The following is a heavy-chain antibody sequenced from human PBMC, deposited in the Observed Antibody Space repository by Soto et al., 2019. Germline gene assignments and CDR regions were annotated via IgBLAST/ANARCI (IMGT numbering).Heavy chain of an antibody. CDR3: VRDGTKTLRDWFAP. D-gene: IGHD1-1*01. V-gene: IGHV4-4*07. CDR2: IYATGTT. Sequence: QVQLQEPGPGLVTPSETLSLTCTVSGASISGFSWSWIRKYAGKGLEWIGRIYATGTTDYNPSLKSRVMMSVDTSKKQFYLKLRSVTASETAGYYCVRDGTKTLRDWFAPWGQGISVTVSS. J-gene: IGHJ5*02. CDR1: GASISGFS.